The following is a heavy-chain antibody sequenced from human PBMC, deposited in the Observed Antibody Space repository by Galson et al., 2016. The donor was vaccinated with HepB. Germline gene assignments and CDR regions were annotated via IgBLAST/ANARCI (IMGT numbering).Heavy chain of an antibody. D-gene: IGHD1-14*01. J-gene: IGHJ4*02. Sequence: SLRLSCAVSGLTFRFYRMTWVRQAPGKGLEWVSSIPNDTSSSTHYAVSVRGRFATSRDNAKNSLFLQMNNLRDEDTAVYYCATCLAPESEGGYFDYWSQGTLVTVSS. CDR1: GLTFRFYR. CDR3: ATCLAPESEGGYFDY. V-gene: IGHV3-48*02. CDR2: IPNDTSSST.